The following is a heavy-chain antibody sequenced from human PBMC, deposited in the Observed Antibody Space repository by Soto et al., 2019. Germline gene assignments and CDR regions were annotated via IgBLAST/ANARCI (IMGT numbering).Heavy chain of an antibody. CDR1: AYIFTNHW. V-gene: IGHV5-51*01. CDR2: IYPGDSDT. D-gene: IGHD3-22*01. CDR3: ASLSYYDSYSGFDY. J-gene: IGHJ4*02. Sequence: PGESLKISCKGSAYIFTNHWIGWVRQMPGEGLEWMGIIYPGDSDTKYSPSFQGQVTISADKSITTAYLQWSSLEASDTAMYYCASLSYYDSYSGFDYWGQGTLVTVSS.